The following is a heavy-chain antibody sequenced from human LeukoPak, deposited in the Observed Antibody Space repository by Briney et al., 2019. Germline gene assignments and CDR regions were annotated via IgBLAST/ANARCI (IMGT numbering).Heavy chain of an antibody. CDR3: ARDRCSSTSCYTRY. J-gene: IGHJ4*02. D-gene: IGHD2-2*02. CDR1: GGSISSYY. CDR2: IYTSGST. V-gene: IGHV4-4*07. Sequence: SETLSLTCTVSGGSISSYYWSWIRQPAGRGLEWIGRIYTSGSTNYNPSLKSRVTMSVDTSKNQFSLKLSSVTAADTAVYYCARDRCSSTSCYTRYWGQGTLVTVSS.